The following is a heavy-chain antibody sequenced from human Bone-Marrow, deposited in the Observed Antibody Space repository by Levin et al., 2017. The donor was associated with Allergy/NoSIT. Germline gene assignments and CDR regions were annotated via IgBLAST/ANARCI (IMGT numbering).Heavy chain of an antibody. J-gene: IGHJ4*02. D-gene: IGHD2-15*01. CDR3: AKDQDGYCSGGSCYSNFDY. CDR2: ISYDGSNK. V-gene: IGHV3-30*18. Sequence: PGESLKISCAASGFTFSSYGMHWVRQAPGKGLEWVAVISYDGSNKYYADSVKGRFTISRDNSKNTLYLQMNSLRAEDTAVYYCAKDQDGYCSGGSCYSNFDYWGQGTLVTVSS. CDR1: GFTFSSYG.